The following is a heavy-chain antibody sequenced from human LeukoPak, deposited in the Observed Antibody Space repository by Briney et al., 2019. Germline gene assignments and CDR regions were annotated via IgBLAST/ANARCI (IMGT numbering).Heavy chain of an antibody. Sequence: ASVKLSCKPSGYTFIDHYLHWVRQAPGQGLESLGWIDPDTGDTNYPQKFQGRLTMTRDTSSSTAYMELNRLRSDDTAVYYCARAGHNSNSGGYDFWGLGTLVTVSS. J-gene: IGHJ4*02. CDR3: ARAGHNSNSGGYDF. V-gene: IGHV1-2*02. CDR2: IDPDTGDT. CDR1: GYTFIDHY. D-gene: IGHD3-22*01.